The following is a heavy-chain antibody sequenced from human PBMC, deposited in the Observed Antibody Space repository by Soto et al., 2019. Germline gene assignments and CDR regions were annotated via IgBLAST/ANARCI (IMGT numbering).Heavy chain of an antibody. CDR3: AKDHSGSYYRLSNYYGMDV. CDR1: GFTFSSYG. J-gene: IGHJ6*02. D-gene: IGHD1-26*01. V-gene: IGHV3-30*18. Sequence: GGSLRLSCAASGFTFSSYGMHWVRQAPGKGLEWVAVISYDGSNKYYADSVKGRFTISRDNSKNTLYLQMNSLRAEDTAVYYCAKDHSGSYYRLSNYYGMDVWGQGTTVTVSS. CDR2: ISYDGSNK.